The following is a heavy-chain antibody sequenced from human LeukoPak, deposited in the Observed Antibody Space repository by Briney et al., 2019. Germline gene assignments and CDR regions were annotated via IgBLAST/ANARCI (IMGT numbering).Heavy chain of an antibody. CDR3: ARDRGWELGYCSGGSCYDENWFDP. V-gene: IGHV1-18*01. Sequence: GPSVKVSCKASGYTFTSYGISWVRQAPGQGLEWMGWISAYNGNTSYAQKLQGRVTMTTDTSTSTVYMELRSLRSDDTAVYYCARDRGWELGYCSGGSCYDENWFDPWGQGTLVTVSS. D-gene: IGHD2-15*01. CDR2: ISAYNGNT. CDR1: GYTFTSYG. J-gene: IGHJ5*02.